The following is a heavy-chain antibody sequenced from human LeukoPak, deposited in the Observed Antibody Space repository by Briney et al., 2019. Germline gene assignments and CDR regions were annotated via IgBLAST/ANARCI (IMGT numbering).Heavy chain of an antibody. CDR1: GFTLRNYA. CDR2: GNSGST. CDR3: AKVDWGSNCNDGRCPR. D-gene: IGHD2-15*01. J-gene: IGHJ4*02. V-gene: IGHV3-23*01. Sequence: GGSLRLSCAVSGFTLRNYAMSWVRQAPGKELEWVSGGNSGSTHYADSVKGRFTISRDNSKNTLYLQMNGLRVEDTAVYHCAKVDWGSNCNDGRCPRWGQGTLVTVSS.